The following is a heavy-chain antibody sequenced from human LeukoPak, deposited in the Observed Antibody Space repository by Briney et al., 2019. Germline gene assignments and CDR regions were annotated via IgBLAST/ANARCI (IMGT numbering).Heavy chain of an antibody. CDR2: ISNDGRST. CDR3: AKGGSTAWTAAEY. D-gene: IGHD2-2*01. J-gene: IGHJ4*02. CDR1: GFTFSNYA. Sequence: PGGSLRLSCAASGFTFSNYAMSWVRQAPGKGLEWISCISNDGRSTYYADSVKGRFTISRDNAKNTLSLRMNSLRADDTAVYYCAKGGSTAWTAAEYWGQGTLVTVSS. V-gene: IGHV3-23*01.